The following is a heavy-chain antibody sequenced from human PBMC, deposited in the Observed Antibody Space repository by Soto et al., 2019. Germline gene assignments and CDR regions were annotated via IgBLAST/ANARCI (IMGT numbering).Heavy chain of an antibody. V-gene: IGHV1-18*04. Sequence: ASVKGSCKASGYTFTSYGISWVRQAPGQGLEWMGWISAYNGNTNYAQKLQGRVTMTTDTSTSTAYMELRSLRSEDTAVYYCGREPLCGGKCYESYFGPWGQGKRVTV. CDR2: ISAYNGNT. CDR1: GYTFTSYG. CDR3: GREPLCGGKCYESYFGP. J-gene: IGHJ5*02. D-gene: IGHD2-15*01.